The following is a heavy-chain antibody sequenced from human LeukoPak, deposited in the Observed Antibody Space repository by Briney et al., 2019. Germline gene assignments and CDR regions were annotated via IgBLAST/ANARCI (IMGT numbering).Heavy chain of an antibody. Sequence: GASVTVSCTASGYTFTGYYMHWVRQAPGQGLEWMGWINPNSGGTNYAQKFQGRVTMTRDTSISTAYMELSRLRSDDTAVYYCARDPEDSSGWSNWFDPWGQGTLVTVSS. D-gene: IGHD6-19*01. J-gene: IGHJ5*02. CDR1: GYTFTGYY. CDR2: INPNSGGT. V-gene: IGHV1-2*02. CDR3: ARDPEDSSGWSNWFDP.